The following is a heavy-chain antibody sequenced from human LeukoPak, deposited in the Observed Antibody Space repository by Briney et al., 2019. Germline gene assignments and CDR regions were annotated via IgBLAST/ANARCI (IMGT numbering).Heavy chain of an antibody. V-gene: IGHV3-15*01. CDR2: IKSKTDGGTT. Sequence: PGGSLRLSCAASGFTFSNAWMSWVRQAPGKGLEWVGRIKSKTDGGTTDYAAPVKGRFTISRDDSKNTLYLQMNSLKTEDTAVYYCTTDHHGSGSYYYYGMDVWGQGTTVTVS. CDR1: GFTFSNAW. D-gene: IGHD3-10*01. CDR3: TTDHHGSGSYYYYGMDV. J-gene: IGHJ6*02.